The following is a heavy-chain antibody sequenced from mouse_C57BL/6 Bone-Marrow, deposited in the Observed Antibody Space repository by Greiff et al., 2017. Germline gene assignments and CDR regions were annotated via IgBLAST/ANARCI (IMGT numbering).Heavy chain of an antibody. CDR2: IHPNSGST. J-gene: IGHJ4*01. CDR3: ARSSYYYGSSLYYYAMDY. D-gene: IGHD1-1*01. CDR1: GYTFTSYW. V-gene: IGHV1-64*01. Sequence: QFQLQQPGAELVKPGASVKLSCKASGYTFTSYWLHWVKQRPGQGLEWIGMIHPNSGSTNYNEKFKSKATLTVDKSSSTAYMQLSSLTSEDSAVYYCARSSYYYGSSLYYYAMDYWGQGTSVTVSS.